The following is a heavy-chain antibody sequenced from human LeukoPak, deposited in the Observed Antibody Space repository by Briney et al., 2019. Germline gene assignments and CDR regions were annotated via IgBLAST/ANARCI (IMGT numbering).Heavy chain of an antibody. V-gene: IGHV1-18*01. D-gene: IGHD1-26*01. CDR1: GYTFTSYG. J-gene: IGHJ3*02. CDR3: ARDPKWELLSVSPPGAFDI. Sequence: ASVNVSCKASGYTFTSYGISWVRQAPGQGLEWMGWISAYNGNTNYAQKLQGRVTMTTDTSTSTAYMELRSLRSDDTALYYCARDPKWELLSVSPPGAFDIWGQGTMVTVSS. CDR2: ISAYNGNT.